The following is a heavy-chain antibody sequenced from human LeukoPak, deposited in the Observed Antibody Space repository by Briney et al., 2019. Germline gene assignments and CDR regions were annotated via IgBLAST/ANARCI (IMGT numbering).Heavy chain of an antibody. V-gene: IGHV1-8*01. CDR2: MNPNSGNT. J-gene: IGHJ4*02. Sequence: ASVKVSCKASGYTFTSYDINWVRQATGQGLEWMGWMNPNSGNTGYAQKFQGRVTMTRNTSISTAYMELSSLRSEDTAVYYCARYGVPAAQYYFGYWGQGTLVTVSS. CDR1: GYTFTSYD. CDR3: ARYGVPAAQYYFGY. D-gene: IGHD2-2*01.